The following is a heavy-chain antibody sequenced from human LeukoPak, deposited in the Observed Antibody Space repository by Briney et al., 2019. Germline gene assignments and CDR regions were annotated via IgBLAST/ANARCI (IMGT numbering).Heavy chain of an antibody. V-gene: IGHV3-33*01. J-gene: IGHJ4*02. Sequence: PGGSLRLSCAASGFTFSSYGMHWVRQAPGKGLEWVAVIWYDGSNKYYADSVKGRFTISRDNSKNTLYLQMNSLRAEDTAVYYCARELSGSYYYYFDHWGQGTLVTVSS. D-gene: IGHD3-10*01. CDR1: GFTFSSYG. CDR2: IWYDGSNK. CDR3: ARELSGSYYYYFDH.